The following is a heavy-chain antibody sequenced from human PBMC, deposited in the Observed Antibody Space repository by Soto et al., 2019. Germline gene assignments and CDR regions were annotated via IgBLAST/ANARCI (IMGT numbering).Heavy chain of an antibody. Sequence: SETLSLTCAVYGGSFSGYYWSWIRQPPGKGLEWIGEINHSGSTNYNPSLKSRVTISVDTSKNQFSLKLSSVTAADTAVYYCARGRGVGATLDMIDYWGQGTLVTVSS. J-gene: IGHJ4*02. D-gene: IGHD1-26*01. CDR3: ARGRGVGATLDMIDY. CDR2: INHSGST. CDR1: GGSFSGYY. V-gene: IGHV4-34*01.